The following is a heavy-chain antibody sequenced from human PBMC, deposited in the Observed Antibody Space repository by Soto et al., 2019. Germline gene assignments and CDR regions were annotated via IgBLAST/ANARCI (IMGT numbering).Heavy chain of an antibody. CDR2: ISSSSAYI. D-gene: IGHD6-19*01. CDR3: ATDEAGYDRGWSSC. Sequence: PGGSRRLSWASSGFTLSWHIMNWVRDAPGKGLEWVSSISSSSAYIFYADSVKGRFTISRDNAKNSLFLQMDSLRAEDTALYYCATDEAGYDRGWSSCCGRGSLVTVSS. V-gene: IGHV3-21*06. CDR1: GFTLSWHI. J-gene: IGHJ4*02.